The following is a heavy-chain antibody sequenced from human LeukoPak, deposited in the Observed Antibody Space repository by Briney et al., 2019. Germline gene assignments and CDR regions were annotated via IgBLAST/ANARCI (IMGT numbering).Heavy chain of an antibody. D-gene: IGHD1-26*01. CDR2: ISGDGATT. J-gene: IGHJ4*02. Sequence: PGGSLRLSCAASGFTFDDYVMHWVRQAPGKGLEWVSLISGDGATTYYAASVKGRFTVSRDNSKNSLYLQMNSLRTEDTTLYYCAKDILRSGRYLRQDYRSQGTLVAVSS. CDR1: GFTFDDYV. CDR3: AKDILRSGRYLRQDY. V-gene: IGHV3-43*02.